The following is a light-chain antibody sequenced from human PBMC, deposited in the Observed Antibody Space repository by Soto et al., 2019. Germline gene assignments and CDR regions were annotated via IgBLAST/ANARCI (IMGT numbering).Light chain of an antibody. J-gene: IGKJ1*01. CDR1: QSISTW. CDR3: QQYSVYRT. Sequence: DIPMTQSPSTLSASVGDRVTITCRASQSISTWLAWYQQKPGRAPKILIYRASTLESGVPSRFSCSGSGTEFTLTISSLQPDDFATYYCQQYSVYRTFGQGTKVEFK. V-gene: IGKV1-5*03. CDR2: RAS.